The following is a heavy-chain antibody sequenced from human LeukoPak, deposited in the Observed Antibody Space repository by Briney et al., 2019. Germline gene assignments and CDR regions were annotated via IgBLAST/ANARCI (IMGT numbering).Heavy chain of an antibody. J-gene: IGHJ6*03. V-gene: IGHV4-34*01. CDR2: IDHSGST. CDR1: GGSISSYY. CDR3: ARRPYNYSYYYYMDV. Sequence: SETLSLTCSVSGGSISSYYWSWIRQPPGKGLEWIGEIDHSGSTKYNPSLKSRVTISVDTSKNQFSLTLSSVTAADTAVYYCARRPYNYSYYYYMDVWGKGTTVTISS.